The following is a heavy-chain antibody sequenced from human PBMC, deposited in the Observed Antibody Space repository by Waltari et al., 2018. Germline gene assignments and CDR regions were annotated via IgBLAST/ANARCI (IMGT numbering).Heavy chain of an antibody. D-gene: IGHD2-21*02. CDR3: AREYCGGDCRLFDY. CDR1: RDAVTEHY. V-gene: IGHV1-2*02. CDR2: VNPNGGGT. Sequence: LVQSGAEVMEPGASVQVSCKASRDAVTEHYIHWVRQAPGQGLEWVGWVNPNGGGTKYAQRFAGRIILTWDTSISTAYMAFSGLTSADTAVYFCAREYCGGDCRLFDYWGQGTLVTVSS. J-gene: IGHJ4*02.